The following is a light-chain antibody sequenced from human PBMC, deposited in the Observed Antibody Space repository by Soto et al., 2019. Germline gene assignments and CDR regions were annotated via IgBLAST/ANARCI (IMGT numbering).Light chain of an antibody. J-gene: IGLJ2*01. CDR1: NSGIGAYDY. V-gene: IGLV2-14*01. Sequence: QSALTQPASVSGSPGQSITISCTGSNSGIGAYDYVSWYQQHPGKPPTLLIYEVTFRPSGVPNRFSGSKSGNTATLTISGLLTEDEADYYCGSYASATLIFGGGTKLTVL. CDR2: EVT. CDR3: GSYASATLI.